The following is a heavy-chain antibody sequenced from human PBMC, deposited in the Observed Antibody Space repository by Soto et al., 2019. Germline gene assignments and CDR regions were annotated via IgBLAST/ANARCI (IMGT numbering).Heavy chain of an antibody. D-gene: IGHD6-6*01. J-gene: IGHJ6*02. Sequence: SVKVSCKASGGTFSSYAISWVRQAPGQGLEWMGGIIPIFGTANYAQKFQGRVTITADESTSTAYMELSSLRSEDTAVYYCARGRAIAARPYYYGMDAWGQGTTVTVS. CDR1: GGTFSSYA. CDR2: IIPIFGTA. V-gene: IGHV1-69*13. CDR3: ARGRAIAARPYYYGMDA.